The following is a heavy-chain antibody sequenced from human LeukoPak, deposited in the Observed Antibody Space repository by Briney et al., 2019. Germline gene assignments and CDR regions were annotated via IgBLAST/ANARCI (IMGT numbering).Heavy chain of an antibody. Sequence: GASVKVSCKASGYTFTSYGISWVRQAPGQGLEWMGWISAYNGNTNYAQKLQGRVTMTTDTSTSTAYMELRSLRSDDTAVYYCARGLSSPPWTAMDQYDYWGQGTLVTVSS. CDR3: ARGLSSPPWTAMDQYDY. V-gene: IGHV1-18*01. CDR1: GYTFTSYG. J-gene: IGHJ4*02. CDR2: ISAYNGNT. D-gene: IGHD5-18*01.